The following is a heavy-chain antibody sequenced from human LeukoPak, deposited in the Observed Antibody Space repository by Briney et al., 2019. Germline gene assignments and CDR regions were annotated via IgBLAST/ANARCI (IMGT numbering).Heavy chain of an antibody. V-gene: IGHV3-48*04. CDR1: GFTFSSYS. D-gene: IGHD2-15*01. Sequence: PGGSLRLSCAASGFTFSSYSMNWVRQAPGKGLEWVSYISSSSSTIYYADSVKGRFTISRDNAKNSLYLQMSSLRAEDTAVYYCARGRAAVDYWGQGTLVTVSS. CDR3: ARGRAAVDY. CDR2: ISSSSSTI. J-gene: IGHJ4*02.